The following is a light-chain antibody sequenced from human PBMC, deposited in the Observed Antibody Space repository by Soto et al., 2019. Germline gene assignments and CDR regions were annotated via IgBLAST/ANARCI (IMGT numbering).Light chain of an antibody. CDR2: DAS. V-gene: IGKV3-11*01. Sequence: EIVLTQSPATLSLSPGERATLSCRASQSVSSYLAWYQQKPGQAPRLLIYDASNRATGIPARFSGSGSGTDFTRTISSLEPEDFAVYYCQQRSNSPITFGQGTRLEIK. J-gene: IGKJ5*01. CDR1: QSVSSY. CDR3: QQRSNSPIT.